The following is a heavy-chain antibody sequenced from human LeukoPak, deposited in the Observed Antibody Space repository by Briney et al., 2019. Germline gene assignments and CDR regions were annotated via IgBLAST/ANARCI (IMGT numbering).Heavy chain of an antibody. J-gene: IGHJ5*02. Sequence: SETLSLTCAVYGGSFSGYDWSWIRQPPGKGLEWIGEINHSGSTNYTPSLKSRVTISVDTSKNQFSLQLSSVTAPDTAVYYCARAGVGAAAGTYNWFDPWGQGPLVTVSS. V-gene: IGHV4-34*01. D-gene: IGHD6-13*01. CDR2: INHSGST. CDR3: ARAGVGAAAGTYNWFDP. CDR1: GGSFSGYD.